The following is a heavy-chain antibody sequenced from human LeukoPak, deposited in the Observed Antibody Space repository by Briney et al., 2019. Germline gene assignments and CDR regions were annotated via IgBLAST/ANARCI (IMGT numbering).Heavy chain of an antibody. J-gene: IGHJ3*02. CDR3: ARTGDPAGGDDAFDI. D-gene: IGHD3-16*01. Sequence: GASVKVSCKASGGTFSSYAISWVRQAPGQGLEWMGGIIPIFGTANYAQKFQGRATITADESTSTAYMELSSLRSEDTAVYYCARTGDPAGGDDAFDIWGQGTMVTVSS. V-gene: IGHV1-69*13. CDR1: GGTFSSYA. CDR2: IIPIFGTA.